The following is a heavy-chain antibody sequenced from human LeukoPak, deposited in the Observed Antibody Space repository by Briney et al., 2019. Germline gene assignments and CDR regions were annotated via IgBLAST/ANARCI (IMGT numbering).Heavy chain of an antibody. D-gene: IGHD6-19*01. Sequence: GGSLRLSCAASGFTFSSYEMNWVRQAPGKGLEWVSYISSSGSTIYYADSVKGRFTISRDNAKNSLYLQMNSLRAEDTAVYYCARDEALVNQWLAKEDDAFDIWGQGTMVTVSS. CDR3: ARDEALVNQWLAKEDDAFDI. CDR1: GFTFSSYE. J-gene: IGHJ3*02. CDR2: ISSSGSTI. V-gene: IGHV3-48*03.